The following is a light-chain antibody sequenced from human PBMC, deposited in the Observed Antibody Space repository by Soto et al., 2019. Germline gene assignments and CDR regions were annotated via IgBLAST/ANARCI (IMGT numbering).Light chain of an antibody. CDR1: SSEVGGYNF. CDR2: DVS. Sequence: QSALTQPASVSGSPGRSITISCTGTSSEVGGYNFVSWYQQRPGKAPKLMIYDVSNRPSGVSDRFSGSKSGNTASLTISGLRTEDEAEYYCSSYTSNNSFYVFGTGTNVTVL. J-gene: IGLJ1*01. CDR3: SSYTSNNSFYV. V-gene: IGLV2-14*03.